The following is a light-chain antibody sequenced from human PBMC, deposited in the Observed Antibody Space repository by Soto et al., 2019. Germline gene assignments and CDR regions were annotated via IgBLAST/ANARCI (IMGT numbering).Light chain of an antibody. CDR3: SSYTSSVTLV. V-gene: IGLV2-14*01. J-gene: IGLJ2*01. Sequence: QSALTQPASVSGSPGQSNTISCTGTSSDVGGYNFVSWYQQHPGKAPKLMIYEVSNRPSGVSYRFSGSKSGNTASLTISGLQAEDEADYYCSSYTSSVTLVFGGGTKLTVL. CDR2: EVS. CDR1: SSDVGGYNF.